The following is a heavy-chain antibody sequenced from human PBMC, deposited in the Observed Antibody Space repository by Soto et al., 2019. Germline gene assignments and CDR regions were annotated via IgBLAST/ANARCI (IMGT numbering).Heavy chain of an antibody. CDR1: GFTFSSYA. D-gene: IGHD3-16*02. J-gene: IGHJ4*02. V-gene: IGHV3-23*01. CDR2: ISNNGDTA. CDR3: AKSRVFIGAIVTLLDS. Sequence: EVQLLESGGGLVQPGGSLTLSCATSGFTFSSYAMVWVRQAAEKGLEWDASISNNGDTAYYADSVKGRFIISRGNSENTLYLQMNGLRADDTALYFCAKSRVFIGAIVTLLDSWGQGTQVTVSS.